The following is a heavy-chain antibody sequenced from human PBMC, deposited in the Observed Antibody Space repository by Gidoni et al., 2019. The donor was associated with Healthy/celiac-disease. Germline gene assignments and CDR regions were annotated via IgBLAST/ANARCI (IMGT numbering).Heavy chain of an antibody. CDR1: GFTFSSYA. V-gene: IGHV3-23*01. CDR3: AKGTYDSSGYYSPLDY. Sequence: EVQLLESGGGLVQPGGSLRLSCAASGFTFSSYAMSWVRQAPGKGLEWVSAISGSGGSTYYADSVKGRFTISRDNSKNTLYLQMNSLRAEDTAVYYCAKGTYDSSGYYSPLDYWGQGTLVTVSS. J-gene: IGHJ4*02. D-gene: IGHD3-22*01. CDR2: ISGSGGST.